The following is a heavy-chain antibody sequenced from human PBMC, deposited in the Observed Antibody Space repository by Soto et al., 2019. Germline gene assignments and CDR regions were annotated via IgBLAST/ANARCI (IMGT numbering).Heavy chain of an antibody. CDR1: GGSIRSAGYY. V-gene: IGHV4-31*03. CDR3: ARSVFP. Sequence: QVQLQESGPGLVRPSQTLSLTCTVPGGSIRSAGYYWSWIRQHPGKGLEWIGYISYMGRNYHNPSTKSRVTLSVDTSKNQFSLRLTSVTAADTAVYYCARSVFPWGQGTLVTVSS. J-gene: IGHJ5*02. CDR2: ISYMGRN.